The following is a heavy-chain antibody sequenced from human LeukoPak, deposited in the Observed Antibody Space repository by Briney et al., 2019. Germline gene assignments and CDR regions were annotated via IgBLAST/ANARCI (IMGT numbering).Heavy chain of an antibody. CDR1: GFTFRSYW. CDR3: AKDGIFSYPRDAFDI. CDR2: INSDGSST. Sequence: GGSLRLSCAASGFTFRSYWMHWVRQAPGKGLVWVSRINSDGSSTSYADSVKGRFTISRDNAENTLYLQMNSLRAEDTAVYYCAKDGIFSYPRDAFDIWGQGTMVTVSS. J-gene: IGHJ3*02. D-gene: IGHD3-3*01. V-gene: IGHV3-74*01.